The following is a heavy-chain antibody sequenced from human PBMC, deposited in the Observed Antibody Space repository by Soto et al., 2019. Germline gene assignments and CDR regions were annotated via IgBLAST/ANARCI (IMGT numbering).Heavy chain of an antibody. Sequence: PSATLSLTCAVYGGSFSGHYWNWIRQPPGKGLEWIGEVTDSGSTKNNPSLKSRVTISVDTSKNQFSLKVTSVTAADTAAYYCARGLNYFYMDVWGKGTTVTVSS. CDR1: GGSFSGHY. CDR3: ARGLNYFYMDV. V-gene: IGHV4-34*01. CDR2: VTDSGST. J-gene: IGHJ6*03.